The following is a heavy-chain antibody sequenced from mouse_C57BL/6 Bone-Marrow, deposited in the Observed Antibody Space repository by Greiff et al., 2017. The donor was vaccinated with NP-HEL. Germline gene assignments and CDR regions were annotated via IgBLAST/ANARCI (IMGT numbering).Heavy chain of an antibody. CDR2: IYPSDSET. J-gene: IGHJ3*01. V-gene: IGHV1-61*01. D-gene: IGHD2-3*01. CDR1: GYTFTSYW. CDR3: ARDGYSLWFAY. Sequence: QVQLQQPGAELVRPGSSEKLSCKASGYTFTSYWMDWVKQRPGQGLEWIGNIYPSDSETHYNQKFKDKATLTVDKSSSTAYMQLSSLTSEDSAVYYCARDGYSLWFAYWGQGTLVTVSA.